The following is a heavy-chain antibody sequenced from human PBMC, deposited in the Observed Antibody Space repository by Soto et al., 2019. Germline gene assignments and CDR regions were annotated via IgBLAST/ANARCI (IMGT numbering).Heavy chain of an antibody. Sequence: QVQLVASGGGVVQPGGSLRLSCAASGFIFRNYVFHWVRQAPGKGLEWVAAMWYDGRKQYYADSVKGRFTISKDDSKNTLYLQMNGLRADDTAVYYCARDISYGSLVWGQGTKVTVSS. CDR3: ARDISYGSLV. D-gene: IGHD3-16*01. CDR1: GFIFRNYV. CDR2: MWYDGRKQ. V-gene: IGHV3-33*01. J-gene: IGHJ3*01.